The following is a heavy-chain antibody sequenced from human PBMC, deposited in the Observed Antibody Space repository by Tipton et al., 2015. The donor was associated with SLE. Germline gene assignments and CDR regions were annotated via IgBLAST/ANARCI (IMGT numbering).Heavy chain of an antibody. CDR2: IYYSGST. Sequence: TLSLTCTVSGGSISSSCYYWGWLRQPPGKGLEWIGSIYYSGSTYYNPSLKRRVTISVDTSKNQFSLKLSSVTAADTAVYYCARERRCLDYWGQGTLVTVSS. CDR3: ARERRCLDY. J-gene: IGHJ4*02. D-gene: IGHD4-17*01. CDR1: GGSISSSCYY. V-gene: IGHV4-39*07.